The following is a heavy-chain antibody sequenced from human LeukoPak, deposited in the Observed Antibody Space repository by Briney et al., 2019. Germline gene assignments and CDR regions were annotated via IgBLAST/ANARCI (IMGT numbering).Heavy chain of an antibody. CDR3: ARDGLNNYVWGSYRYHDY. CDR1: GYTFTSYG. D-gene: IGHD3-16*02. V-gene: IGHV1-2*02. CDR2: INPNSGGT. Sequence: ASVKVSCKASGYTFTSYGISWVRQAPGQGLEWMGWINPNSGGTNYAQMFQGRVTLTQDTSISTAYMELSRLRSDDTAVYYCARDGLNNYVWGSYRYHDYWGQGTLVTVSS. J-gene: IGHJ4*02.